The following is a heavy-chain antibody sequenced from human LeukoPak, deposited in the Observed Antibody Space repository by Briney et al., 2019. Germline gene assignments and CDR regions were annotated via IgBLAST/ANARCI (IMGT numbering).Heavy chain of an antibody. CDR2: INYSGST. V-gene: IGHV4-34*01. CDR1: GGSFSSYY. Sequence: SETLSLTCAVYGGSFSSYYWSWIRQPPGKGLEWIGEINYSGSTNYNPSLKSRVTISVDTSKNQFSLKLSSVTAADTAVYYCARGYVEMATINLYSYWGQGTLVTVSS. D-gene: IGHD5-24*01. CDR3: ARGYVEMATINLYSY. J-gene: IGHJ4*02.